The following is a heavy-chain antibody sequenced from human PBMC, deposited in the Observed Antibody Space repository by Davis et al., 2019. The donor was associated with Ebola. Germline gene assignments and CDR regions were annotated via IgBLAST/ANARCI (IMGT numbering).Heavy chain of an antibody. J-gene: IGHJ6*02. CDR1: GFTVSSNY. CDR2: IYSGGST. V-gene: IGHV3-53*01. Sequence: PGGSLRLSCAASGFTVSSNYMSWVRQAPGKGLEWVSVIYSGGSTYYADSVKGRFTISRDNSKNTLYLQMNSLRAEDTAVYYCARDLGPSIGYYYGMDVWGQGTTVTVSS. CDR3: ARDLGPSIGYYYGMDV.